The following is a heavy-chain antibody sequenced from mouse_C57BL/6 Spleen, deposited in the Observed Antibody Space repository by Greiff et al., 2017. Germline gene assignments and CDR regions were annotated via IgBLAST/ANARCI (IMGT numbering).Heavy chain of an antibody. J-gene: IGHJ2*01. Sequence: VQLKESGPELVKPGASVKMSCTASGYTFTDYNMHWVKQSHGKSLEWIGYINPNNGGTSYNQKFKGKATLTVNKSSSTAYMELRSLTSEDSAVYYCARWNNGSSTDYWGQGTTLTVSS. CDR1: GYTFTDYN. CDR2: INPNNGGT. V-gene: IGHV1-22*01. D-gene: IGHD1-1*01. CDR3: ARWNNGSSTDY.